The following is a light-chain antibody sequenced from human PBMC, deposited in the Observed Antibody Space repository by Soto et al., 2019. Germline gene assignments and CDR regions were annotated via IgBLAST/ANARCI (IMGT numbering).Light chain of an antibody. V-gene: IGKV3D-7*01. CDR1: QSVSSSY. Sequence: PGERVTLSCRASQSVSSSYLTWYQQKPGQAPRLLIYGASTRATSIPARFSGSGSGTDFTLTISSLQPEDIATYYCQQYDNLPAFGQGTRLEIK. J-gene: IGKJ5*01. CDR3: QQYDNLPA. CDR2: GAS.